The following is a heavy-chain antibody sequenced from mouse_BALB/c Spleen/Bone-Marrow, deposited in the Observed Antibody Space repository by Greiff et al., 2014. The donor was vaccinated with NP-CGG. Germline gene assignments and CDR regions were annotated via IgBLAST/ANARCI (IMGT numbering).Heavy chain of an antibody. Sequence: DVHLVESGGGLVKPGGSLKLSCAASGFTFSDYYMYWVRQTPEKRLEWVATISDGGSYTYYPDSVKGRFTISRDNAKDNLYLQMSSLKSEDTAMYYCANWAYWGQGTLVTVSA. D-gene: IGHD4-1*01. V-gene: IGHV5-4*02. CDR3: ANWAY. J-gene: IGHJ3*01. CDR1: GFTFSDYY. CDR2: ISDGGSYT.